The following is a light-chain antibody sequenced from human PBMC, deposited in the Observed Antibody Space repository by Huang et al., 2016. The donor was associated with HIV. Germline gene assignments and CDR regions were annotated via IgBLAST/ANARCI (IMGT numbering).Light chain of an antibody. J-gene: IGKJ1*01. V-gene: IGKV1-39*01. CDR3: QQTYTFPA. Sequence: DIQLTQSPSSLSASVGDRVTITCRASQTITTYLNWYQQKPGKAPHLLIYGASNLHSGVPSRFSGSGSGTDFTLIISGLQPDDFATYYCQQTYTFPAFGRGTKVEIK. CDR1: QTITTY. CDR2: GAS.